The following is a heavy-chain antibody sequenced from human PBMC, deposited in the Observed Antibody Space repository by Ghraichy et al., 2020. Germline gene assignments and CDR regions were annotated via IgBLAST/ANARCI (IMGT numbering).Heavy chain of an antibody. V-gene: IGHV1-69*13. CDR3: ARFQPRYGITGTSWFDP. CDR1: GGTFSSYA. J-gene: IGHJ5*02. CDR2: IIPIFGTA. D-gene: IGHD1-7*01. Sequence: SVKVSCKASGGTFSSYAISWVRQAPGQGLEWMGGIIPIFGTANYAQKFQGRVTITADESTSTAYMELSSLRSEDTAVYYCARFQPRYGITGTSWFDPWGQGTLVTVSS.